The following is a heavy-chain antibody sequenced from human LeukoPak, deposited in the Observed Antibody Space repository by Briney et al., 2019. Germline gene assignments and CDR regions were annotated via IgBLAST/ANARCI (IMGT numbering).Heavy chain of an antibody. D-gene: IGHD3-3*01. CDR3: ARAVRVAAPFDY. Sequence: SETLSLTCTVSGGSISSYYWSWIRQPPGKGLEWIGYIYYSGSTNYNPSLKSRVTISVDTSKNQFSLKLSSVTAADTAVYYCARAVRVAAPFDYWGQGTLVTVSS. CDR1: GGSISSYY. V-gene: IGHV4-59*01. J-gene: IGHJ4*02. CDR2: IYYSGST.